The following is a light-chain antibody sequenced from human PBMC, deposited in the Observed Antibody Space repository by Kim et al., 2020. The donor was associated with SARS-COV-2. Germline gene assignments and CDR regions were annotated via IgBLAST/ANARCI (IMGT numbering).Light chain of an antibody. V-gene: IGLV3-19*01. CDR2: GKN. CDR3: NSRDSSGPVV. Sequence: VALGQTVRITCQGDSLRRYYASWYQQKPGQAPVLVIYGKNNRPSGIPDRFSGSSSGNTASLTITGAQAEDEADYYCNSRDSSGPVVFGGGTKLTVL. J-gene: IGLJ2*01. CDR1: SLRRYY.